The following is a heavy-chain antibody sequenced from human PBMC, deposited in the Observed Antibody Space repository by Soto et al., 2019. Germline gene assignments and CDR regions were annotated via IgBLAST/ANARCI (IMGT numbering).Heavy chain of an antibody. CDR2: ISFDGSNK. CDR1: EFTFSTYG. Sequence: GGSLRLSCAASEFTFSTYGMHWVRQAPGKGLEWVAVISFDGSNKYYADSVKGRFTISRDNSKNTLYLQVNSLRAEDTAVYYCAKLNFGGLLGPFDYWGQGTLVTVSS. CDR3: AKLNFGGLLGPFDY. D-gene: IGHD3-10*01. V-gene: IGHV3-30*18. J-gene: IGHJ4*02.